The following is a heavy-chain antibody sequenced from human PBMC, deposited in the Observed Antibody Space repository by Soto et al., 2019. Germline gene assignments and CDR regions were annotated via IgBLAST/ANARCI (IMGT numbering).Heavy chain of an antibody. V-gene: IGHV3-11*05. J-gene: IGHJ4*02. CDR1: RFALVDY. CDR2: ISGSGAYT. D-gene: IGHD5-18*01. CDR3: ARDYSNKGFDY. Sequence: GGSLRLSCTASRFALVDYMSWIRQAPGKGLESVSYISGSGAYTTYADSVRGRFTISRDNAKNSLYLQMNNLRAEDTAVYYCARDYSNKGFDYWGQGTPVTVSS.